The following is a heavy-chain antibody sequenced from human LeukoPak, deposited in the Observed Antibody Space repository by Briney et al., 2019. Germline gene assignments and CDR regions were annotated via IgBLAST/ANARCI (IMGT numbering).Heavy chain of an antibody. D-gene: IGHD2-21*02. CDR2: ISGGGGGT. J-gene: IGHJ4*02. Sequence: PGGSLRLSCAASGFTFSSYAMSWVRQAPGKGLEWVSAISGGGGGTYYADSVKGRFTISRDNSKDTLYLQMNSLRAEDTAVYYCAKDFCGGDCYRPQYWGQGTLVTVSS. V-gene: IGHV3-23*01. CDR3: AKDFCGGDCYRPQY. CDR1: GFTFSSYA.